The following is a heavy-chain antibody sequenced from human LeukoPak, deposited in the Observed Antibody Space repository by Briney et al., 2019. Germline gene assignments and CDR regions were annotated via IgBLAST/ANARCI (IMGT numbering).Heavy chain of an antibody. J-gene: IGHJ4*02. CDR2: TYYRSKWYN. CDR1: GDSVSSNSAA. D-gene: IGHD5-18*01. Sequence: SQTLSLTCAISGDSVSSNSAAWNWIRQFPSRGLEWLGRTYYRSKWYNDYAVSVKSRITINPDTSKNQFSLQLNSVTPEDTAVYYCARDGYSYGRWFYDYWGQGTLVTVSS. CDR3: ARDGYSYGRWFYDY. V-gene: IGHV6-1*01.